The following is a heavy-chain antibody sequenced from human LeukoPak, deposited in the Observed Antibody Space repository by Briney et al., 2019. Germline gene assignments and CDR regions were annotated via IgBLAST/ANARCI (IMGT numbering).Heavy chain of an antibody. D-gene: IGHD3-10*01. Sequence: GGSLRVSCTASGYTFTSYSMNWVRQAAGKGLEWVSWINPNSGYTYYAQTVKGRFTITRDNSKSTLYMQLNSLRAEDTAVYYCARDSANFDYWGQGTLVTVSS. CDR2: INPNSGYT. J-gene: IGHJ4*02. CDR1: GYTFTSYS. CDR3: ARDSANFDY. V-gene: IGHV3-21*04.